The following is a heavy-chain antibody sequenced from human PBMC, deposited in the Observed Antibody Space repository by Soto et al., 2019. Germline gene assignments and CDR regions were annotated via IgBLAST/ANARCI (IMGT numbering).Heavy chain of an antibody. CDR1: GFTVSGNY. CDR3: TTDGRTEPDY. CDR2: IKSKSDGGTT. J-gene: IGHJ4*02. V-gene: IGHV3-15*01. Sequence: GGSLRLSCAAPGFTVSGNYMSWVRQAPGKGLEWVGRIKSKSDGGTTDYAAPVKGTFTISRDDSKNTLYLQMNSLKTEDTAVYYCTTDGRTEPDYWGLGTLVTVSS.